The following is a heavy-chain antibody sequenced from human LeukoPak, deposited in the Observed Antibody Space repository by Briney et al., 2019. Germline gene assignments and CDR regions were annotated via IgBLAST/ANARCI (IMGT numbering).Heavy chain of an antibody. CDR1: GGSISSYY. CDR2: IYYSGST. CDR3: ARCIMDAFDI. D-gene: IGHD3-16*01. V-gene: IGHV4-59*01. Sequence: PSETLSLTCTVSGGSISSYYWSWIRQPPGKGLEWIGYIYYSGSTNYNPSLKSRVTISEDTSKNQFSLKLSSVTAADTAVYYCARCIMDAFDIWGQGTMVTVSS. J-gene: IGHJ3*02.